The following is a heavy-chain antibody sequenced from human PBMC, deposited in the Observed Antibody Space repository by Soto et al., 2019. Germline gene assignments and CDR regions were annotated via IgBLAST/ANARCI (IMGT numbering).Heavy chain of an antibody. CDR3: ASEPVYYDSSGYYSDY. CDR2: ISSSSSYI. D-gene: IGHD3-22*01. CDR1: GFTFSSYS. V-gene: IGHV3-21*01. Sequence: VQLVESGGGLVKPGGSLRLSCAASGFTFSSYSMNWVRQAPGKGLEWVSSISSSSSYIYYADSVKGRFTISRDNAKNSLYLQMNSLRAEDTAVYYCASEPVYYDSSGYYSDYWGQGTLVTVSS. J-gene: IGHJ4*02.